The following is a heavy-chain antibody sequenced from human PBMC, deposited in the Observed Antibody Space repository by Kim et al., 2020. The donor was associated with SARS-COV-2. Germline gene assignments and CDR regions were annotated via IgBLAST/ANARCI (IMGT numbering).Heavy chain of an antibody. V-gene: IGHV4-34*01. CDR1: GGSFSGYY. Sequence: SETLSLTCAVYGGSFSGYYWSWIRQPPGKGLEWIGEINHSGSTNYNPSLKSRVTISVDTSKNQFSLKLSSVTAADTAVYYCARGYFDWPTPWYFDLWGRGTLVTVSS. D-gene: IGHD3-9*01. CDR2: INHSGST. J-gene: IGHJ2*01. CDR3: ARGYFDWPTPWYFDL.